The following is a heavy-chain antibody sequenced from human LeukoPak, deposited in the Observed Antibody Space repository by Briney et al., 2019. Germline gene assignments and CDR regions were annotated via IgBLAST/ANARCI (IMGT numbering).Heavy chain of an antibody. J-gene: IGHJ6*03. CDR2: IYHSGST. CDR1: GYSIGSGYY. D-gene: IGHD6-19*01. CDR3: ARATTVAGTKYYYYYMDV. Sequence: SETLSLTCTVSGYSIGSGYYWGWIRQPPGKGLEWIGSIYHSGSTYYNPSLKSRVTISVDTSKNQFSLKLSSVTAADTAVYYCARATTVAGTKYYYYYMDVWGKGTTVTVSS. V-gene: IGHV4-38-2*02.